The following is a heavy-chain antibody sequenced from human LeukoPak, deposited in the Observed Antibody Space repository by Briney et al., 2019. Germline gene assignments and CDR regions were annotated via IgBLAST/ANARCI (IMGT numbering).Heavy chain of an antibody. D-gene: IGHD6-19*01. J-gene: IGHJ4*02. CDR2: ISSSGSTI. V-gene: IGHV3-11*01. Sequence: GGSLRLSCAASGFTFSDYYMAWIRQAPGKGLEWVSYISSSGSTIDYADSVKGRFTISRDNAKNSLYLQMNSLRAEDTAMYYCARHSVSSGWQLSDYWGQGTLVTVSS. CDR1: GFTFSDYY. CDR3: ARHSVSSGWQLSDY.